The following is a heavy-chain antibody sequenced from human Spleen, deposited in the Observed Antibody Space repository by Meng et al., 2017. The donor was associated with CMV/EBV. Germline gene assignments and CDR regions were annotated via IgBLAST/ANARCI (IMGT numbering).Heavy chain of an antibody. V-gene: IGHV1-18*01. D-gene: IGHD6-13*01. CDR1: GYTFTNYG. J-gene: IGHJ4*02. CDR2: ISAYNGDT. CDR3: ARDSSWFDY. Sequence: VSCKASGYTFTNYGIRWVRQAPGQGLEWVGWISAYNGDTNYAQTLQGRVTMTTDTSTNIAYMELRGLRFDDTAVYYCARDSSWFDYWGQGTLVTVSS.